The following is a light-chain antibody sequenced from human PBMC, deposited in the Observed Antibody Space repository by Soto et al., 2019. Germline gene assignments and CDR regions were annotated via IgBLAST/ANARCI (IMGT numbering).Light chain of an antibody. Sequence: EIVLTQSPDTLSVSPGERATLSFRASQSISRTLAWYQQKSGQPPRLLIYGASTRATGFPARFSGSGSGTEFTLTISSLQSEDFVVYYCQQYNNWPLTFGGGTKVDIK. CDR1: QSISRT. CDR3: QQYNNWPLT. CDR2: GAS. V-gene: IGKV3D-15*01. J-gene: IGKJ4*01.